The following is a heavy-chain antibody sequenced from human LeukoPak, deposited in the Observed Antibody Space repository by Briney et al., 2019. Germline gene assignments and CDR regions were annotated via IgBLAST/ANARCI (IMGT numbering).Heavy chain of an antibody. CDR3: ARGGDYRSGGYWYFDL. D-gene: IGHD4-11*01. CDR1: GFTFSSYW. V-gene: IGHV3-74*01. Sequence: GGSLRLPCAASGFTFSSYWMHWVRQAPGKGLVWVSRINSDGRSTSYADSVKDRVTISRDNAKNTLYLQMNSLRAEDTAVYYCARGGDYRSGGYWYFDLWGRGTLVTVSS. J-gene: IGHJ2*01. CDR2: INSDGRST.